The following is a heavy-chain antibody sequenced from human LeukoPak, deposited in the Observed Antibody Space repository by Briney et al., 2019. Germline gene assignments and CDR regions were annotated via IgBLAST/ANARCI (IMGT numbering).Heavy chain of an antibody. CDR3: ARDRTAEAGNDYYMGV. CDR1: GFTFDDYT. J-gene: IGHJ6*03. V-gene: IGHV3-43*01. CDR2: ITWDGGTT. Sequence: PGGSLRLSCAASGFTFDDYTTHWVRQPPGKGLEWISLITWDGGTTYYADSVRGRFTISRDNSKNSLFLRMNSLRPEDTALYYCARDRTAEAGNDYYMGVWGNGTTVIVSS. D-gene: IGHD6-13*01.